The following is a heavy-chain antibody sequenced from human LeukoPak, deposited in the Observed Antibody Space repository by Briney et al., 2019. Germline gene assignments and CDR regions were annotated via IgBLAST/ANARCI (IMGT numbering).Heavy chain of an antibody. CDR3: ASEDVDTGDF. CDR1: GFTFTNAV. J-gene: IGHJ4*02. CDR2: ISHDGTNK. V-gene: IGHV3-30*01. Sequence: GGSLRLSCVASGFTFTNAVIHWVRLAAGKGLEWVSFISHDGTNKYYSDSVDGRFTVSRLNSQNTVYLQMTDLSPDDTATYYCASEDVDTGDFWGQGTLVTVSS. D-gene: IGHD5-18*01.